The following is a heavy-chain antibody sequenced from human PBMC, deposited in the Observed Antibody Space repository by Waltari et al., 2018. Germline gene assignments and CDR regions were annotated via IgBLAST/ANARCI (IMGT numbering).Heavy chain of an antibody. CDR1: GYTFTSYA. J-gene: IGHJ6*02. CDR3: AREGHFRTASGSVYYYYALDV. D-gene: IGHD2-15*01. V-gene: IGHV1-3*01. CDR2: INAGDGDT. Sequence: QVQLVQSGAEVKKPGASVKVSCKASGYTFTSYAIHWLPQAPGQGLEWVGWINAGDGDTRSSQKFQGRVTVTRDTSASTAYMELSSLRSEDTAVYFCAREGHFRTASGSVYYYYALDVWGLGTTVTVSS.